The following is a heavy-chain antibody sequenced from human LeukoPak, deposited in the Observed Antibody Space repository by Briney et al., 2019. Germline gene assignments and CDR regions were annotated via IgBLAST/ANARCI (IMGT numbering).Heavy chain of an antibody. D-gene: IGHD4-23*01. J-gene: IGHJ3*02. CDR1: GFTFSSCA. CDR3: ARRTVVPKNTYAFDI. V-gene: IGHV3-23*01. CDR2: ISGSGGST. Sequence: GGSLRLSCAASGFTFSSCAMSWVRQAPGKGLEWVSVISGSGGSTYYADSVKGRFTISRDNSKNTLYLQMNSLRAEDTAVYYCARRTVVPKNTYAFDIWGQGTMVTVSS.